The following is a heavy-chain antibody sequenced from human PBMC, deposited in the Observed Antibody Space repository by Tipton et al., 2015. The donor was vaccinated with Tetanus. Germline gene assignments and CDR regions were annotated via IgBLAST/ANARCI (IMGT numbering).Heavy chain of an antibody. J-gene: IGHJ4*02. CDR3: ARESSTSSD. Sequence: TLSLTCAVYGGSFSGYYWSWIRQPPGKGLEWIGEINHSGSTNYNPSLKSRVTISVDTSTTQFSLKLSSVTAADTAVYYCARESSTSSDWGQGTLVTVSS. CDR2: INHSGST. CDR1: GGSFSGYY. V-gene: IGHV4-34*01. D-gene: IGHD2-2*01.